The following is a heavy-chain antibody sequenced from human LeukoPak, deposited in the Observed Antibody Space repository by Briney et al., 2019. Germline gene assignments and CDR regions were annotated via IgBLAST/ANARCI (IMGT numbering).Heavy chain of an antibody. J-gene: IGHJ4*02. CDR1: GYTFTGYY. Sequence: ASVKVSCKASGYTFTGYYMHWVRQATGQGLEWMGWMNPNSGNTGYAQKFQGRVTMTRNTSISTAYMELSSLRSEDTAVYYCAFYGSGSPNDYWGQGTLVTVSS. V-gene: IGHV1-8*02. D-gene: IGHD3-10*01. CDR3: AFYGSGSPNDY. CDR2: MNPNSGNT.